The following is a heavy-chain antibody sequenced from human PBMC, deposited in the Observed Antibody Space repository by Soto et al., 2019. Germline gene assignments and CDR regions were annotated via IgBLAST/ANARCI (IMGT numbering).Heavy chain of an antibody. J-gene: IGHJ6*02. V-gene: IGHV3-11*06. CDR2: ISSTSIYT. CDR1: GVTFSDYY. CDR3: ARDGGEIIPAAIGGGYGMDV. Sequence: PXGSLRLSCAASGVTFSDYYMSWIRQAPGKGLDWVSYISSTSIYTNYADAVKGRFTISRDNAKNSLYLRMNSLRAEDTAVYYCARDGGEIIPAAIGGGYGMDVWGQGTTVTVSS. D-gene: IGHD2-2*01.